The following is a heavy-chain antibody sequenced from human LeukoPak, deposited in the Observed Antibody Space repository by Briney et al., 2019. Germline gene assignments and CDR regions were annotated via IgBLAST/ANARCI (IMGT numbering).Heavy chain of an antibody. D-gene: IGHD4-17*01. CDR3: ARDPEGDYGDYYGIDY. Sequence: GRSLRLSCAASGFTFSSYGMHWVRRAPGKGLEWVAVIWYDGSNKYYADSVKGRFTISRDNSKNTLYLQMNSLRAEDTAVYYCARDPEGDYGDYYGIDYWGQGTLVTVSS. J-gene: IGHJ4*02. CDR1: GFTFSSYG. CDR2: IWYDGSNK. V-gene: IGHV3-33*01.